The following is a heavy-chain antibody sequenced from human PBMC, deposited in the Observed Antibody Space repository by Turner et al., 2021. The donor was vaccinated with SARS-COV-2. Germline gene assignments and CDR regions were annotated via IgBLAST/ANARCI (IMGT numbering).Heavy chain of an antibody. CDR2: IIPIFGTA. Sequence: QVQLVQSGAEVKKPGSSVKVSCKASGGTFSSYPISWVRQAPGQGLEWMGGIIPIFGTANYAQKCQGRVTITADESTSTAYMELSSLGSEDTAVYFCMTTVTSSYYYYYGMDVWGQGTTVTVSS. V-gene: IGHV1-69*01. J-gene: IGHJ6*02. D-gene: IGHD4-4*01. CDR3: MTTVTSSYYYYYGMDV. CDR1: GGTFSSYP.